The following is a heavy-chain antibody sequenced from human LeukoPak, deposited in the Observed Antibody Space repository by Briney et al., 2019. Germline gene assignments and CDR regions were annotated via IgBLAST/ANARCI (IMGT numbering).Heavy chain of an antibody. V-gene: IGHV1-46*01. Sequence: ASVKVSCKASGYTFTSYYMHWVRQAPGQGLEWMGIINPSGGSTSYAQKFQGRVTMTRDTSTSTVYMELSSLRSEDTAVYYCAREVRIFVVGATCPLGYWGQGTLVTVSS. J-gene: IGHJ4*02. CDR2: INPSGGST. CDR3: AREVRIFVVGATCPLGY. CDR1: GYTFTSYY. D-gene: IGHD1-26*01.